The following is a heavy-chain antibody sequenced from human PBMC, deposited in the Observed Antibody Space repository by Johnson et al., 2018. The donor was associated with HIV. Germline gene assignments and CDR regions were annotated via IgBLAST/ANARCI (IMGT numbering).Heavy chain of an antibody. J-gene: IGHJ3*02. CDR1: GFTFEDYG. CDR2: ISYAGSNK. V-gene: IGHV3-30*03. D-gene: IGHD1-1*01. CDR3: ARDLSGTERGNAFDI. Sequence: QVQLVESGGGVVRPGGSLRLSCAVSGFTFEDYGISWVRQAPGKGLEWVAVISYAGSNKYYADSVKGRFTISRDNSKNTLYLQMNSLRAEDTAVYYCARDLSGTERGNAFDIWGQGTMVTVSS.